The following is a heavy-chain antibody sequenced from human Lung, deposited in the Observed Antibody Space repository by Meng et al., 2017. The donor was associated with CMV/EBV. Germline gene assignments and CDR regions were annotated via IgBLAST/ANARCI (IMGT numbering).Heavy chain of an antibody. CDR2: INPSGGST. J-gene: IGHJ4*02. Sequence: AXVXVSXXASGYTFTSYYMHWVRQAPGQGLEWMGIINPSGGSTSYAQKFQGRVTISRDNSKDTLYLEINSLTPEDTAVYYCARGLRSSHWYGDSWGQGTXVTVSS. CDR1: GYTFTSYY. V-gene: IGHV1-46*01. D-gene: IGHD6-13*01. CDR3: ARGLRSSHWYGDS.